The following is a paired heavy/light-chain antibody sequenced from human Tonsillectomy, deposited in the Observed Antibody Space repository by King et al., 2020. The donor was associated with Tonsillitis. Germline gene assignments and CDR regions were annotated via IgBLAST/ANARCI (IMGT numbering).Light chain of an antibody. CDR1: ALPNQY. CDR2: KDI. V-gene: IGLV3-25*02. CDR3: QSADSSGTNWV. Sequence: SYELTQPPSVSVSPGQTARITCSGDALPNQYAYWYQQKPGQAPVLLIYKDIERPSGIPERFSGSSSGTTVTLTIGGVQAEDEADYYCQSADSSGTNWVFGGGTKLTVL. J-gene: IGLJ3*02.
Heavy chain of an antibody. J-gene: IGHJ4*02. CDR3: ARVSGDYDILTGFEY. Sequence: QVQLVQSGAEVKKPGASVKVSCKASGYTFTSYGISWVRQAPGQGLEWMGWISTYNGNTNYAQKVQGRVTMTTDTSTSTAYMELRSLRSDDTAVYYCARVSGDYDILTGFEYWGQGTLVTVSS. CDR2: ISTYNGNT. CDR1: GYTFTSYG. V-gene: IGHV1-18*04. D-gene: IGHD3-9*01.